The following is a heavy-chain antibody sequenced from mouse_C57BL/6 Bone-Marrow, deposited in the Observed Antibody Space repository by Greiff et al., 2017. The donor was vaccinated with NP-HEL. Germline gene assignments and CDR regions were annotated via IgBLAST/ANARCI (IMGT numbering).Heavy chain of an antibody. CDR1: GYTFTGYW. CDR3: ARERIYYYGSSPYYFDY. V-gene: IGHV1-9*01. Sequence: SGAELMKPGASVKLSCKATGYTFTGYWIEWVKQRPGHGLEWIGEILPGSGSTNYNEKFKGKATFTADTSSNTAYMQLSSLTTEDSAIYYCARERIYYYGSSPYYFDYWGQGTTLTVSS. CDR2: ILPGSGST. D-gene: IGHD1-1*01. J-gene: IGHJ2*01.